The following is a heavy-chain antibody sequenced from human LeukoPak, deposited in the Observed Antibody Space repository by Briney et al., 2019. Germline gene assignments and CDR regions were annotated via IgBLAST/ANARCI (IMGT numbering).Heavy chain of an antibody. CDR1: GGSISSSSYY. J-gene: IGHJ6*03. Sequence: SETLSLTCTVSGGSISSSSYYWGWIRQPPGKGLEWIGSIYYSGSTYYNPSLKSRVTISVDTSKNQFSLKLSSVTAADTAVYYCARQGEFGGSYPLGYYYMDVWGKGTTVTVSS. CDR3: ARQGEFGGSYPLGYYYMDV. V-gene: IGHV4-39*01. D-gene: IGHD1-26*01. CDR2: IYYSGST.